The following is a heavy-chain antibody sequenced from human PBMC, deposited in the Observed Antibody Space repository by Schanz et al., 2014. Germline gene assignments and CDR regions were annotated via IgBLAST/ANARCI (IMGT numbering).Heavy chain of an antibody. CDR2: IGNGGVTI. Sequence: VQLVDSGGGLVKPGGSLRLSCTASGFPFSDYFMAWIRQPPGRGLEWVSYIGNGGVTIYYADSVKGRFTISRDNSKNSLYLQMNSLRAEDTAVYYCAKSQGSSFDSWGQGTLVTVSS. J-gene: IGHJ4*02. CDR1: GFPFSDYF. D-gene: IGHD6-13*01. CDR3: AKSQGSSFDS. V-gene: IGHV3-11*01.